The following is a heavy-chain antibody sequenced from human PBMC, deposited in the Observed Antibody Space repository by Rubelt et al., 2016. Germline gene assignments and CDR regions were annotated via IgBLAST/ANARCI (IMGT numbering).Heavy chain of an antibody. CDR1: GYSFTSYL. CDR3: ARHAGDGGNSEDWFDP. J-gene: IGHJ5*02. CDR2: IDPSDSYT. V-gene: IGHV5-10-1*01. Sequence: EVQLVQSGAEVKKPGESLRISCKGSGYSFTSYLIGWVRQMPGKGLEWMGRIDPSDSYTNYSPSFQGHVTIAADKSISTAYLQWSSLKASDTAMYYCARHAGDGGNSEDWFDPWGQGTLVTVSS. D-gene: IGHD4-23*01.